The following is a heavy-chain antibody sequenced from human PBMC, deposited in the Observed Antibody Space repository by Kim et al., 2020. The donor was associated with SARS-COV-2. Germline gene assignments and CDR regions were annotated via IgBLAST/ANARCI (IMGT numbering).Heavy chain of an antibody. CDR1: GYTFTSFY. D-gene: IGHD3-10*02. Sequence: ASVKVSCKASGYTFTSFYMHWVRQAPGQGLEWIGIINPNGGSTSSTQKFQGRVTMTRDTSTNTVYMELRSLRSDDTAVYYCARGGDAYVYFYHYGLDVWGQGTTVTVSS. V-gene: IGHV1-46*01. CDR3: ARGGDAYVYFYHYGLDV. CDR2: INPNGGST. J-gene: IGHJ6*02.